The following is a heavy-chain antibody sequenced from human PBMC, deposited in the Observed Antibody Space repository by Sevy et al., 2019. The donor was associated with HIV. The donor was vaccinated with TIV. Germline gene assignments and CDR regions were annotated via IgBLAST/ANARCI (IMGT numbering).Heavy chain of an antibody. Sequence: GGFLRLSCAASGFTVSSKYMSWVRQAPGKGLEWVSVIYSGEYTYYADSVKGRFTISRDISKNTLNLEMNNLRAEDTAIYYCATTSTPLYYYALDVWGQGTTVTVSS. CDR1: GFTVSSKY. J-gene: IGHJ6*02. V-gene: IGHV3-53*01. CDR3: ATTSTPLYYYALDV. CDR2: IYSGEYT. D-gene: IGHD1-26*01.